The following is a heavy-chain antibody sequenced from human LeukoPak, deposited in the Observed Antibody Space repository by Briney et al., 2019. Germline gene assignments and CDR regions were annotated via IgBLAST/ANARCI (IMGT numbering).Heavy chain of an antibody. V-gene: IGHV5-51*01. D-gene: IGHD6-13*01. J-gene: IGHJ5*02. CDR1: GYSFTSYW. CDR2: IYPGDSDT. Sequence: GESLKISCKGSGYSFTSYWIGWVRQMPGKGLEWMGIIYPGDSDTRYSPSFQGQVTISADKSISTAYLQWSSLKASDTAMYYCTIAAAGTKNWFDPWGQGTLVTVSS. CDR3: TIAAAGTKNWFDP.